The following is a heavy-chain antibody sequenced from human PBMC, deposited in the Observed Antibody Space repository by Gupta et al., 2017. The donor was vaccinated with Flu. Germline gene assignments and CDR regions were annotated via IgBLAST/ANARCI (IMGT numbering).Heavy chain of an antibody. CDR2: IKSKTDGGTT. CDR3: STKGYCGGDCYYDY. V-gene: IGHV3-15*01. J-gene: IGHJ4*02. D-gene: IGHD2-21*02. Sequence: EVQVVESGGGLDKPGGSVRLSCAVSGLTFSNGWVSWVRHAPVKGLEGVGRIKSKTDGGTTDYAAPVKGRFTISRDDSTNTVYLQMNSLQTEDTAVYYCSTKGYCGGDCYYDYWGQGTLVTVSS. CDR1: GLTFSNGW.